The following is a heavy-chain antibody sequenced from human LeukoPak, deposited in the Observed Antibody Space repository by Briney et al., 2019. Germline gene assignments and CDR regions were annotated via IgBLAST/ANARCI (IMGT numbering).Heavy chain of an antibody. V-gene: IGHV3-33*01. CDR3: ARGNCGGDCYQGY. CDR2: IWYDGSNK. Sequence: GGSLRLSCAASGFTFSSYAMHWVRQAPGKGLEWVAIIWYDGSNKNYADSVKGRFTISRDNSKNPLHLQMNSLRADDTAVYYCARGNCGGDCYQGYWGQGTLVTVSS. CDR1: GFTFSSYA. J-gene: IGHJ4*02. D-gene: IGHD2-21*02.